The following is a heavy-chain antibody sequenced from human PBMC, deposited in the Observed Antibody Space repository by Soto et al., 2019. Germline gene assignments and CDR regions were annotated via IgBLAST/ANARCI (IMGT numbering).Heavy chain of an antibody. CDR2: INAGNGNT. J-gene: IGHJ5*02. D-gene: IGHD2-8*01. Sequence: ASVKVSCRASGYTFTSYAMHWVRQAPGQRLEWMGWINAGNGNTKYSQKFQGRVTITRDTSASTAYMELSSLRSEDTAVYYCASDTGYCTNGVCYRWYNCFVTWGQGTLVTVSS. CDR3: ASDTGYCTNGVCYRWYNCFVT. V-gene: IGHV1-3*01. CDR1: GYTFTSYA.